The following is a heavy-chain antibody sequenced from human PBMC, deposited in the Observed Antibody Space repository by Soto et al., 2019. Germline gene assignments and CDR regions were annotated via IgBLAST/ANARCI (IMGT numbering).Heavy chain of an antibody. V-gene: IGHV3-30-3*01. CDR1: GFTFRSYA. CDR3: AREKGDKDYVYRWFDP. J-gene: IGHJ5*02. D-gene: IGHD3-16*01. CDR2: ISYDGSNK. Sequence: GGSLRLSCAASGFTFRSYAMHWVRQAPGKGLEWVAAISYDGSNKYYADSVKGRFTISRDNSKNTLYLQMNSLRAEDTAVYYCAREKGDKDYVYRWFDPWGQGTQVTVSS.